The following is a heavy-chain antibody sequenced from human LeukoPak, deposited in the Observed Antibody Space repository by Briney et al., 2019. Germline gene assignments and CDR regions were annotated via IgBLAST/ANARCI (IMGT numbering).Heavy chain of an antibody. CDR1: GDSVSSNSAA. D-gene: IGHD3-9*01. V-gene: IGHV6-1*01. CDR3: ARDNGRYDILTGYLAGRWGIDY. CDR2: TYYRSKWYN. J-gene: IGHJ4*02. Sequence: SQTLSLTCAISGDSVSSNSAAWNWIRQSPSRGLEWLGRTYYRSKWYNDYAVSVKSRITINPDTSKNQFSLQLNSVTPEDTAVYYCARDNGRYDILTGYLAGRWGIDYWGQGTLVTVSS.